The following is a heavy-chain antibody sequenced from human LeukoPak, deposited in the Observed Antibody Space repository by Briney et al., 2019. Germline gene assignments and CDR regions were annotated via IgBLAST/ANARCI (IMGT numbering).Heavy chain of an antibody. D-gene: IGHD3-16*01. V-gene: IGHV3-23*01. Sequence: GGSLGLSCAASGFTFRSYAMTWVRQAPGKGLDWVSSVSGSGSTTYFADSVKGRFTISRDNSKNTLYLQMNSLRDDDTAVYFCAKDRGYDYPFRYFDYWGQGTLVTVSS. CDR1: GFTFRSYA. J-gene: IGHJ4*02. CDR3: AKDRGYDYPFRYFDY. CDR2: VSGSGSTT.